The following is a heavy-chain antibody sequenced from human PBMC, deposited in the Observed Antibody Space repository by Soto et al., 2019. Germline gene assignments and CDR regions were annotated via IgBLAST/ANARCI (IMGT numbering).Heavy chain of an antibody. CDR1: GFTFISYA. CDR3: TPEGSRSLYYFDY. V-gene: IGHV3-30-3*01. D-gene: IGHD2-15*01. Sequence: GGSLRLSCAASGFTFISYAMHWGRQAPGKGLEWVAVISYDGSNKYYADSVKGRFTISRDNSKNTLYLQMNSLRAEDTAVYYCTPEGSRSLYYFDYWGQGTLVTVSS. CDR2: ISYDGSNK. J-gene: IGHJ4*02.